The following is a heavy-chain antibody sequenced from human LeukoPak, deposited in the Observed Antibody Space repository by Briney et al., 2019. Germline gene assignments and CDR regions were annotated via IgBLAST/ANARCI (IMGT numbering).Heavy chain of an antibody. Sequence: KPGGSLRLSCAASGFTFSHYSMNWVRQAPGKGLEWVSSISTSSSYIYYADSVKGRFTISRDNSKNTLYLQMNSLRAEDTAVYYCARDLVAARRGIDYWGQGTLVTVSS. V-gene: IGHV3-21*01. CDR3: ARDLVAARRGIDY. D-gene: IGHD6-6*01. CDR1: GFTFSHYS. CDR2: ISTSSSYI. J-gene: IGHJ4*02.